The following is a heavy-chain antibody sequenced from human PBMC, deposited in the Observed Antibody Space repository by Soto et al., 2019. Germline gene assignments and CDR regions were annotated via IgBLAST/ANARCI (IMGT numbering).Heavy chain of an antibody. V-gene: IGHV4-59*01. J-gene: IGHJ4*02. CDR2: IFYGGNT. CDR3: ARSPQYSSGWNGGFDY. CDR1: GDFLTTYY. D-gene: IGHD6-19*01. Sequence: QVQLQESGPGLMKPSETLSLTCDVSGDFLTTYYWNWIRQSPGKGLEWIGYIFYGGNTNYNPSLRVRATISVDTSKNKFSLKLSSVTAADTAVYYCARSPQYSSGWNGGFDYWGQGTLVTVSS.